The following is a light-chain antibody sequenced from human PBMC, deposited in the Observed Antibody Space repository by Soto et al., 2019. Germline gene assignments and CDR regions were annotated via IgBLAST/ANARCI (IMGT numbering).Light chain of an antibody. CDR3: SSYATSRSYV. V-gene: IGLV2-14*03. CDR2: EVT. J-gene: IGLJ1*01. CDR1: SRDIGTSKH. Sequence: QSALTQPVSVSGSPGQSVTISCTGTSRDIGTSKHVSWYQQYPGKAPKLMIYEVTDRPSGVSDRFSGSKSGNTASPTISGLQSEDEADYYCSSYATSRSYVFGTGTKLTVL.